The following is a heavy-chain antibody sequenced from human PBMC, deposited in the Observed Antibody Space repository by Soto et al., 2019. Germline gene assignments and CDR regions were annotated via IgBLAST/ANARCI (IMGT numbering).Heavy chain of an antibody. CDR1: GASISSCCDY. J-gene: IGHJ4*02. V-gene: IGHV4-31*03. CDR3: ESRYRHAYGYFDY. D-gene: IGHD4-17*01. Sequence: SLSLICTVFGASISSCCDYWSWIRQHPGKGLEWIGYIYYSGSNYYNPALKSRVNISVDTSKNQFSLKMSSVTAADTAVYYCESRYRHAYGYFDYWGQGTLVTGSS. CDR2: IYYSGSN.